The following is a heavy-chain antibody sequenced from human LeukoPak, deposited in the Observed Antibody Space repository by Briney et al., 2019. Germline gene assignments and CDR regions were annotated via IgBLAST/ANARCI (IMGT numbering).Heavy chain of an antibody. CDR3: ARNYGSGSYYYYYYYMDV. CDR2: IDHTGST. J-gene: IGHJ6*03. CDR1: GDSITIYC. V-gene: IGHV4-59*12. D-gene: IGHD3-10*01. Sequence: SETLSLTCSVPGDSITIYCWTWIRQPPGKGLEWIGYIDHTGSTNYSPSLNSRVTISRDTSKNQFSLKLSSVTAADTAVYYCARNYGSGSYYYYYYYMDVWGKGTTVTISS.